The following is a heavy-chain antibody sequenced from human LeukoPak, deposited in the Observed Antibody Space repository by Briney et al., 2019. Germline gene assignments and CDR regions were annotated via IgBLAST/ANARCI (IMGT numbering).Heavy chain of an antibody. CDR3: AKARVARAYYSSRGYYNFNY. J-gene: IGHJ4*02. Sequence: GGSLRLSCAASGFTFSSYSMNWVRQAPGKGLEWVSSISSSAGSKYYADSVKGRFTISRDNSRNTLFLQMDGLRAEDTAMYYCAKARVARAYYSSRGYYNFNYWGQGTLVTVSS. V-gene: IGHV3-23*01. CDR1: GFTFSSYS. CDR2: ISSSAGSK. D-gene: IGHD2-2*01.